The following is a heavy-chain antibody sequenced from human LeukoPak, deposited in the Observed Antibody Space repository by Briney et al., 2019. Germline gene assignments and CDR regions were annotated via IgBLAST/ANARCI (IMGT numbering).Heavy chain of an antibody. Sequence: ASVKVSCKASGYTFTGYYMHWVRQAPGQGLEWMGWISAYNGNTNYAQKLQGRVTMTTDTSTSTAYMELRSLRSDDTAVYYCARVYYDILTGNFDYWGQGTLVTVSS. CDR1: GYTFTGYY. J-gene: IGHJ4*02. CDR2: ISAYNGNT. D-gene: IGHD3-9*01. CDR3: ARVYYDILTGNFDY. V-gene: IGHV1-18*04.